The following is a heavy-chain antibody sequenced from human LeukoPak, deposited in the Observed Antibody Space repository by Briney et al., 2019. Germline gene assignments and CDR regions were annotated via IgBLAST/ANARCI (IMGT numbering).Heavy chain of an antibody. V-gene: IGHV4-39*01. Sequence: PSETLSLTCTVSGGSISSSSYYWGWIRQPPGKGLEWIGSIYYSGSTYYNPSLKSRVTISVDTSKNQFSLKLSSVTAADTAVYYCARISVGAAGNDWFDPWGQRTLVTVSS. D-gene: IGHD6-13*01. CDR2: IYYSGST. CDR3: ARISVGAAGNDWFDP. CDR1: GGSISSSSYY. J-gene: IGHJ5*02.